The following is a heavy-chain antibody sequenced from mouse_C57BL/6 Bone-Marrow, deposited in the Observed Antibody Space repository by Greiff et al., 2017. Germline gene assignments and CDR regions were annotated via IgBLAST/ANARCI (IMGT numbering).Heavy chain of an antibody. D-gene: IGHD3-2*02. CDR1: GYTFTSYW. Sequence: VPLQQSGAELVMPGASVKLSCKASGYTFTSYWMHWVKQRPGQGLEWIGEIDPSDSSTNYNQKLKGKSTLTVDKSSSTAYMQLRSLTSEDSAVYYCARELRPHYFDYWGQGTTLTVSS. CDR2: IDPSDSST. CDR3: ARELRPHYFDY. J-gene: IGHJ2*01. V-gene: IGHV1-69*01.